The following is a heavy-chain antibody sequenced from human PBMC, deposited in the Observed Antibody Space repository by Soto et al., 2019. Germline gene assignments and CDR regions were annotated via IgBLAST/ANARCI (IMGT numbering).Heavy chain of an antibody. J-gene: IGHJ4*02. CDR3: ATDYGLWT. Sequence: SETLSLTCAVHGGSFGGYYWYWIRQPPGKGLEWIGEINHRGSTQYNPSLMSRATISVDMSKSQFSLRLTSVTAADTAVYYCATDYGLWTWGQGTPVTVYS. D-gene: IGHD4-17*01. V-gene: IGHV4-34*01. CDR1: GGSFGGYY. CDR2: INHRGST.